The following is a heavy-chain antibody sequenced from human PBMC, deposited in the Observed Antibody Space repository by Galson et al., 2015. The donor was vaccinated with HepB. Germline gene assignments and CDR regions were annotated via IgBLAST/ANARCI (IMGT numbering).Heavy chain of an antibody. V-gene: IGHV3-7*01. CDR1: GFTFSNYW. D-gene: IGHD4-17*01. CDR3: ARPGYGDYVVY. Sequence: SLRLSCAASGFTFSNYWMTWVRQGPGKGLEWVANIKQDGSEKYYVDSVKGRFTISRDNAENSLYLQMNSLRAEDTAVYYCARPGYGDYVVYWGQGTLVTVSS. J-gene: IGHJ4*02. CDR2: IKQDGSEK.